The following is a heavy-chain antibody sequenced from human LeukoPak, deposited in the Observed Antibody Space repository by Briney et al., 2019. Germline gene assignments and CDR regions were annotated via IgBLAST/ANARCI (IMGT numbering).Heavy chain of an antibody. CDR1: GGSISSYY. V-gene: IGHV4-59*01. CDR3: ARDLVAAAPHNDAFDI. D-gene: IGHD6-13*01. CDR2: IYYSGST. J-gene: IGHJ3*02. Sequence: PSGTLSLTCTVSGGSISSYYWSWIRQPPGKGLEWIGYIYYSGSTNYNPSLKSRVTISVDTSKNQFSLKLSSVTAADTAVYYCARDLVAAAPHNDAFDIWGQGTMVTVSS.